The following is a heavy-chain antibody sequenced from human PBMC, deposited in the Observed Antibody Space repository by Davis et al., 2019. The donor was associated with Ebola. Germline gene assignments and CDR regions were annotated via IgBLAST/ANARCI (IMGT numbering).Heavy chain of an antibody. V-gene: IGHV1-18*04. D-gene: IGHD7-27*01. J-gene: IGHJ6*03. Sequence: AASVKVSCKASGYTFTRYAISWVRQAPGQGLEWMGWISAYTGNTNYAQKLQGRVTMTTDTSTSTAYMELRSLRSDDTAVYYCARDLGMVYSYYMDVWGKGTTVTVSS. CDR3: ARDLGMVYSYYMDV. CDR1: GYTFTRYA. CDR2: ISAYTGNT.